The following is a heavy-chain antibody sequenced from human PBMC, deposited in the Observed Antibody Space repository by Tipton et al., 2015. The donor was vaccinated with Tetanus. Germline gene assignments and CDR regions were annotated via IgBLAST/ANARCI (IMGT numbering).Heavy chain of an antibody. CDR1: GYSISSGYY. Sequence: TLSLTCAVSGYSISSGYYWGWIRQPPGKGLEWIGSIYHSGSTYYNPPLKSRVTISVDTPKNQFSLKLSSVTAADTAVYYCARVTFVDDNSSGVLDYWGQGTLVTVSS. J-gene: IGHJ4*02. CDR3: ARVTFVDDNSSGVLDY. V-gene: IGHV4-38-2*01. CDR2: IYHSGST. D-gene: IGHD3-22*01.